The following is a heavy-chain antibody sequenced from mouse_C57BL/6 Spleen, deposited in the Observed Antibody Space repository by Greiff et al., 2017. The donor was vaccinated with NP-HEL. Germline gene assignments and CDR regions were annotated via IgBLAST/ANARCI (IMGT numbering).Heavy chain of an antibody. CDR1: GYTFTDYY. V-gene: IGHV1-26*01. Sequence: VQLQQSGPELVKPGASVKISCKASGYTFTDYYMNWVKQSHGKSLEWIGDINPNNGGTSYNQKFKGKATLTVDKSSSTAYMELRSLTSEDSAVYYCARGIYDGYGYAMDYWGQGTSVTVSS. CDR2: INPNNGGT. CDR3: ARGIYDGYGYAMDY. D-gene: IGHD2-3*01. J-gene: IGHJ4*01.